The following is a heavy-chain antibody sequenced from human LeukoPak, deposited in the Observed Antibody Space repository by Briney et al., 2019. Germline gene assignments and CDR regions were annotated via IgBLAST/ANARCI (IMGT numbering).Heavy chain of an antibody. V-gene: IGHV3-30*02. CDR3: AEGYDSSGYYLDY. J-gene: IGHJ4*02. D-gene: IGHD3-22*01. Sequence: PGGSLRLPCAASGFSFSSYGMHWVRQAPGKGLEWVAYMRSDGSTKYYADSVKGRFTISRDNSKKTLYLQMNSLRPEDTAVYYCAEGYDSSGYYLDYWGQGTLVTVSP. CDR2: MRSDGSTK. CDR1: GFSFSSYG.